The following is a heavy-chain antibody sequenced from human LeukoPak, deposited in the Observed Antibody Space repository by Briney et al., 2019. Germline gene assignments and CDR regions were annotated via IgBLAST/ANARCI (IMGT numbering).Heavy chain of an antibody. CDR3: AKDGVQYSSSWYWFDP. V-gene: IGHV3-48*01. Sequence: PGGSLRLSCVASGFTFSSYSMNWVRQAPGKGLEWVSYISRSSGAIYYADSVKGRFTISRENAKNSLYLQMNSLTAEDTALYYCAKDGVQYSSSWYWFDPWGQGTLVTVSS. D-gene: IGHD6-13*01. J-gene: IGHJ5*02. CDR2: ISRSSGAI. CDR1: GFTFSSYS.